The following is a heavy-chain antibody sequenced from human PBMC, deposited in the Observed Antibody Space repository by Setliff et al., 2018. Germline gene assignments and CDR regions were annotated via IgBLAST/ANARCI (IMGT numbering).Heavy chain of an antibody. CDR2: IHHSGET. CDR1: GDSIRRGDY. J-gene: IGHJ4*02. CDR3: ARARDGIDFDYFDY. V-gene: IGHV4-31*03. Sequence: SETLSLTCTVSGDSIRRGDYWSWIRQHPGKGLERIGYIHHSGETFYNPSLRSRVIISVDTSKNQFSLKVTSLIAADTAVYYCARARDGIDFDYFDYWGRGTPVTVSS.